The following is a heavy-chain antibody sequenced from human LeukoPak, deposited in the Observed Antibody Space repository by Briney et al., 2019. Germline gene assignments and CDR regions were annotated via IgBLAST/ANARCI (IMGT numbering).Heavy chain of an antibody. CDR2: ISSSSSYI. Sequence: GGSLRLSCAASGFTFSSYSMNWVRQAPGKGLEWVSSISSSSSYIYYADSVKGRFTISRDNAKNSLYLQMNSLRAEDTAVYYCARESGAHPEHSSPHRPDDYWGQGTLVTVSS. CDR1: GFTFSSYS. J-gene: IGHJ4*02. D-gene: IGHD6-13*01. V-gene: IGHV3-21*01. CDR3: ARESGAHPEHSSPHRPDDY.